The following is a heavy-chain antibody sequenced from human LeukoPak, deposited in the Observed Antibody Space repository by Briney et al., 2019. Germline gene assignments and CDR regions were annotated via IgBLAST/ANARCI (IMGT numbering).Heavy chain of an antibody. CDR3: APGGRTGGVLLSGY. J-gene: IGHJ4*02. V-gene: IGHV3-23*01. D-gene: IGHD2-8*02. Sequence: GGSLRLSCAASGFTFSSYAMSWVRQAPGKGLEWVSAISGSGGSTYYADSVKGRFTISRDNSKSTLYLQMNSLRAEDTAVCYCAPGGRTGGVLLSGYWGQGTLVTVSS. CDR2: ISGSGGST. CDR1: GFTFSSYA.